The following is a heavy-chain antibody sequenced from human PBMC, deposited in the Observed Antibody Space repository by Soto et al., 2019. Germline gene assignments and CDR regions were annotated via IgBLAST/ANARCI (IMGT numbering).Heavy chain of an antibody. J-gene: IGHJ6*02. CDR3: GRGPSPRAPAGGTPYCFAMDV. Sequence: QVQLVQSGAEVKQSGASVKVSCKASGYDFTAYDINWVRQASGQGLEWMGWMNPINGATGRARTFKGRVYMTKNTATGTAYLELTSLRSDDTAVYYCGRGPSPRAPAGGTPYCFAMDVWRQGTTVTVSS. CDR1: GYDFTAYD. V-gene: IGHV1-8*02. CDR2: MNPINGAT. D-gene: IGHD2-15*01.